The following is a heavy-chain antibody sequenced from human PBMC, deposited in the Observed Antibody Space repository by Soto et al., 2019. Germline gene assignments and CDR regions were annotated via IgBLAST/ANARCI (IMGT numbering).Heavy chain of an antibody. CDR2: ISAYNGNT. CDR3: ARDTPIGGDYNDAFDI. CDR1: GYTFTSYG. V-gene: IGHV1-18*01. D-gene: IGHD4-17*01. J-gene: IGHJ3*02. Sequence: ASVKVSCKASGYTFTSYGISWVRQAPGQGLEWMGWISAYNGNTNYAQKLQGRVTMTTDTSTSTAYMELRSLRSDDTAVYYCARDTPIGGDYNDAFDIWGQGTMVTVSS.